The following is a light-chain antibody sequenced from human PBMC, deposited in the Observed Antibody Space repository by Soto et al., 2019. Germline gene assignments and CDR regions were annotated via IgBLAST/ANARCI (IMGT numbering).Light chain of an antibody. V-gene: IGKV3-15*01. J-gene: IGKJ4*01. CDR1: QSVNSK. Sequence: IVMTQSPVTLSVSPGERATLSCRASQSVNSKLAWYQQKPGQAPRLLIYGASTRATDIPARFSGSGSGTEFTLTISSLQSEDFAVYYCQQYNNWPLAFGGGTKVEIK. CDR2: GAS. CDR3: QQYNNWPLA.